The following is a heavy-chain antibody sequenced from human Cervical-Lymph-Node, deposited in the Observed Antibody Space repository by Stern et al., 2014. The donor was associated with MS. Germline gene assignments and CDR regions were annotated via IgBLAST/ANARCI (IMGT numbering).Heavy chain of an antibody. CDR2: IDGCPCTT. J-gene: IGHJ4*02. CDR3: ARQPDYSDFLDF. V-gene: IGHV1-3*01. D-gene: IGHD4-11*01. CDR1: GYNFIDHS. Sequence: VHLVESGAEVKKPWASMTISCKTSGYNFIDHSIHWVRQAPGQRLEWMGWIDGCPCTTKYSQKFQGRVSFTRDKAASAAYMDLSSLSPDDTAVYYCARQPDYSDFLDFWGQGTLVTVSS.